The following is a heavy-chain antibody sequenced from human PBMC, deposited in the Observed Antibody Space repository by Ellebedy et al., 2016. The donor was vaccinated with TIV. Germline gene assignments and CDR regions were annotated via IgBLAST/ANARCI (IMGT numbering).Heavy chain of an antibody. CDR1: GFTFNSFA. J-gene: IGHJ4*02. V-gene: IGHV3-23*01. CDR2: ISNSGEST. CDR3: AKDRIVGARKFDD. Sequence: PGGSLRLSCVASGFTFNSFAMSWVRQAPGKGLEWVSTISNSGESTNNADSVKGRFTISRDNSKNTLYLQMNGLRAEDTAVYYCAKDRIVGARKFDDWGQGTLVTVSS. D-gene: IGHD1-26*01.